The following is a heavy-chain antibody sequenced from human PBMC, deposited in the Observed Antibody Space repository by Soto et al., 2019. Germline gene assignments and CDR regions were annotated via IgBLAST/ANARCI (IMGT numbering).Heavy chain of an antibody. CDR3: AGASATIAAAAIFDC. Sequence: QVQLQESGPGLVKPSGTLSLTCAVSGGSISTSNWWSWVRQPPGKGLEWIGEVYRTGSTNYNPSLESRLNISADKSKNTFTLKPASVTAAATAGYYCAGASATIAAAAIFDCWGQGTLVTVSS. CDR1: GGSISTSNW. V-gene: IGHV4-4*02. D-gene: IGHD6-25*01. J-gene: IGHJ4*02. CDR2: VYRTGST.